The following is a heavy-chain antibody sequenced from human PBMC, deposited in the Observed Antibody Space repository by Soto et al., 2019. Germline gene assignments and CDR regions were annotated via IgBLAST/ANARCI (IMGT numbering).Heavy chain of an antibody. D-gene: IGHD2-15*01. J-gene: IGHJ6*02. CDR1: GFTFSSYG. CDR3: AKDRRDCSGGTCYSRNYYYYGMDV. CDR2: ILYDGSNK. Sequence: QVQLVESGGGVVQPGRSLRLSCAASGFTFSSYGMHWVRQAPGKGLEWVAIILYDGSNKYYADSVKGRFTISRDNSKNTLFLQMNSLRAEDTAVYYCAKDRRDCSGGTCYSRNYYYYGMDVWGQGTTVTVSS. V-gene: IGHV3-30*18.